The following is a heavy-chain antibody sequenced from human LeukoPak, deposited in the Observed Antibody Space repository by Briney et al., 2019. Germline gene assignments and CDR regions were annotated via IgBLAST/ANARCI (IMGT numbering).Heavy chain of an antibody. D-gene: IGHD3-22*01. V-gene: IGHV3-21*04. Sequence: GGSLRLSCAASGFTFSTYSMNWVRQAPGKGLEWVSFISSSSECIYYANSVKGRFTISRDNAKNSLYLQVNSLRAEDTAVYYCAKASAMIVVVSKHFDYWGQGTLVTVSS. CDR3: AKASAMIVVVSKHFDY. J-gene: IGHJ4*02. CDR2: ISSSSECI. CDR1: GFTFSTYS.